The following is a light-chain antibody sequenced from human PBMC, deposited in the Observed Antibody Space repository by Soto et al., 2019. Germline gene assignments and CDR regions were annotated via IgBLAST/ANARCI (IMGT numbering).Light chain of an antibody. CDR2: GAS. CDR3: QPYASSPLT. J-gene: IGKJ4*01. V-gene: IGKV3-20*01. Sequence: EIVLTQSPGTLSLSSGERATLSCRASQSVRSNYLAWYQQKLGQAPRLLIYGASSRATGIPDRFGGSGSGTDFTLTISRLEPDDFAVYYCQPYASSPLTFGGGTKVEIK. CDR1: QSVRSNY.